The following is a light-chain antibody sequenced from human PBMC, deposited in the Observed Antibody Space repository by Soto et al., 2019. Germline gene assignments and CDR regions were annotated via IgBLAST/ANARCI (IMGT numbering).Light chain of an antibody. J-gene: IGKJ2*01. Sequence: EIVLTQSPGTLSLSPGERATLSCRASQSVTSGYLAWYQQKPGQAPRLLIYDASSRATGIPDKFSGSGSGTDFTLTISRLEPEDFAVYYCQQYGTSLLYTFGQGTQLEIK. CDR2: DAS. V-gene: IGKV3-20*01. CDR1: QSVTSGY. CDR3: QQYGTSLLYT.